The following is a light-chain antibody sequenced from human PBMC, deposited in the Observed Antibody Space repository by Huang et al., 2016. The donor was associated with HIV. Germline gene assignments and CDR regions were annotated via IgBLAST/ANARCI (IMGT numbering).Light chain of an antibody. V-gene: IGKV1-39*01. CDR1: QNINTY. Sequence: DILLTQSPSSLSASVGDSVTITCRASQNINTYLNWYQQKPGKAPNLLIHSASTLQTGVPSRFRGSGSGADITLTVNSLRPEDSATYYCQQDYSALITFGQRTRL. CDR3: QQDYSALIT. CDR2: SAS. J-gene: IGKJ5*01.